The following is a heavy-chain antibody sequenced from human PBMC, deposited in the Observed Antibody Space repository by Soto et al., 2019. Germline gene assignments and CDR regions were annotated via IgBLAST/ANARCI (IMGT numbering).Heavy chain of an antibody. D-gene: IGHD2-8*02. CDR3: VWSRSAYYFDY. V-gene: IGHV1-2*04. J-gene: IGHJ4*02. Sequence: ASVKVSCTASGYTFTGYYMHWVRQAPGQGLEWMGWINPNSGGTNYAQKFQGWVTMTRDTSISTAYMELSRLRSDDTAVYYCVWSRSAYYFDYWGQGTLVTVSS. CDR1: GYTFTGYY. CDR2: INPNSGGT.